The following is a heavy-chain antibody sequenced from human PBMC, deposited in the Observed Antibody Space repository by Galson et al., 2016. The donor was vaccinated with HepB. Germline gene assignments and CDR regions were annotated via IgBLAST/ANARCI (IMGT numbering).Heavy chain of an antibody. D-gene: IGHD5-18*01. CDR1: GGSVSSDSYY. V-gene: IGHV4-61*03. J-gene: IGHJ5*02. Sequence: SETLSLTCTVSGGSVSSDSYYWSWIRQPPGKGLDWIGYIYYSGSTNYNPSLKGRATIAVDPSKNHLSLKLNSVTAADTAVYYCARVVVPGYTYGFANNWFDPWGQGTLVTVSS. CDR3: ARVVVPGYTYGFANNWFDP. CDR2: IYYSGST.